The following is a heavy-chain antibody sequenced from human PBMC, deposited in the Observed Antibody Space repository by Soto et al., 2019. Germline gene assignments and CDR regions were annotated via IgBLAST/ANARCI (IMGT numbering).Heavy chain of an antibody. CDR2: ISGSGFKK. V-gene: IGHV3-23*01. Sequence: GCLILYSAASGFMFENFGMSWVRQAPGKGLEWISSISGSGFKKYYADSVKGRFTISRDNSKSTVYLELNNLSAEDTAVYHCAKNQGVELVPLATVDWFDPWGQGSVVTVSS. CDR1: GFMFENFG. J-gene: IGHJ5*02. CDR3: AKNQGVELVPLATVDWFDP. D-gene: IGHD1-26*01.